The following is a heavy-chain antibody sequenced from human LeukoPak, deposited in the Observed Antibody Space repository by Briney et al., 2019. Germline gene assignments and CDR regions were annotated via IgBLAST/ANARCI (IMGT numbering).Heavy chain of an antibody. D-gene: IGHD1/OR15-1a*01. Sequence: GGSLRLSCATSGFTFSSYVMSWVRQAPGKGLEWVSAISGSGGSTYYADSVKGRFTISRDNSKNTLYLQMNSLRAEDTAVYYCAKSEQQVNFDYWGQGTLVTVSS. CDR1: GFTFSSYV. CDR3: AKSEQQVNFDY. CDR2: ISGSGGST. J-gene: IGHJ4*02. V-gene: IGHV3-23*01.